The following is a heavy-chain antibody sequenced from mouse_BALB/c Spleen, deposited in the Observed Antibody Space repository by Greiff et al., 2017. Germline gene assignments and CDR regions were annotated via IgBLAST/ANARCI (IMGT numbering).Heavy chain of an antibody. Sequence: QVHVKQSGPELVRPGVSVKISCKGSGYTFTDYAMHWVKQSHAKSLEWIGVISTYSGNTNYNQKFKGKATMTVDKSSSTAYMELARLTSEDSAIYYCARSDYYGSRGAMDYWGQGTSVTVSS. CDR3: ARSDYYGSRGAMDY. CDR2: ISTYSGNT. CDR1: GYTFTDYA. D-gene: IGHD1-1*01. J-gene: IGHJ4*01. V-gene: IGHV1-67*01.